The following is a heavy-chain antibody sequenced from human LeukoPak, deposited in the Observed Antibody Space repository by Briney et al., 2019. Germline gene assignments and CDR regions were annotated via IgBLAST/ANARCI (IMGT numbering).Heavy chain of an antibody. D-gene: IGHD3-10*01. CDR3: ARYYYGSGSYYYFDS. CDR1: GVSISSSNSY. J-gene: IGHJ4*02. CDR2: IYYSGST. V-gene: IGHV4-39*01. Sequence: SETLSLTCTVSGVSISSSNSYWGWIRQPPGKGLEWIGSIYYSGSTYYNPSLKSRVTMSVDTSKNQFSLKLSSVTAADTAVYYCARYYYGSGSYYYFDSWGQGTLVTVSS.